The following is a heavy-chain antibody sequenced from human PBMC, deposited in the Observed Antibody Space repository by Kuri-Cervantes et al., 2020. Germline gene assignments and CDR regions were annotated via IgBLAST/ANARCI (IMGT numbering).Heavy chain of an antibody. CDR1: GFTFSSYG. CDR2: ISHDGSNK. V-gene: IGHV3-30*18. D-gene: IGHD6-6*01. Sequence: GESLKISCAASGFTFSSYGMHWVRQAPGKGLEWVALISHDGSNKYYADSVKGRFTISRDNSKNTLYLQMNSLRAEDTAVYYCAKDPEPYSSSSPGDYWGQGTLVTVSS. J-gene: IGHJ4*02. CDR3: AKDPEPYSSSSPGDY.